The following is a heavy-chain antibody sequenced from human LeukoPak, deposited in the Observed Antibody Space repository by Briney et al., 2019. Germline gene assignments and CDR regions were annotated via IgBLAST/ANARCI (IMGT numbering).Heavy chain of an antibody. V-gene: IGHV3-23*01. J-gene: IGHJ6*03. Sequence: TGGSLRLSCAASGFTFSSYAMSWVRQAPGEGLEWVSAISGGGGNTYYANSVKGRFTISRDNSKNTLYLQMNNLRVEDTALYYCAKGGAAAGRYYYYYMDVWGKGTTVIVSS. D-gene: IGHD6-13*01. CDR3: AKGGAAAGRYYYYYMDV. CDR1: GFTFSSYA. CDR2: ISGGGGNT.